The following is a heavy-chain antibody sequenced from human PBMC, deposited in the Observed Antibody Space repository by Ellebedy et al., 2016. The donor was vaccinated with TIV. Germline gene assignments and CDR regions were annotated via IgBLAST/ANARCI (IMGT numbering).Heavy chain of an antibody. J-gene: IGHJ4*02. CDR3: ARDSLMVSFGGVPDY. V-gene: IGHV1-3*01. Sequence: AASVTVSCKASRYTLPSYAMHWVRQAPGQELEGMGWINAGDDHTKYSQKFLGRVTLARDTSASTAYMVLSSLTSDNTAVYYCARDSLMVSFGGVPDYWGQGTLVTVSS. D-gene: IGHD3-16*01. CDR1: RYTLPSYA. CDR2: INAGDDHT.